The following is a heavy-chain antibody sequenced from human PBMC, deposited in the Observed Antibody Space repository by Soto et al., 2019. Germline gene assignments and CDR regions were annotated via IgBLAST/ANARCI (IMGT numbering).Heavy chain of an antibody. D-gene: IGHD3-10*01. J-gene: IGHJ4*02. CDR3: AREAGDYGHPYFDY. CDR2: IIPTFGTV. V-gene: IGHV1-69*01. CDR1: ADTFSSYA. Sequence: QLVQSGPEVKKPGSSVKVSCKSVADTFSSYAVSWVRQAPGQGLEWMGGIIPTFGTVNYAQKFQGRATITADESTRLSYMELSSLKSEDTAVYYCAREAGDYGHPYFDYWGQGTLISVSS.